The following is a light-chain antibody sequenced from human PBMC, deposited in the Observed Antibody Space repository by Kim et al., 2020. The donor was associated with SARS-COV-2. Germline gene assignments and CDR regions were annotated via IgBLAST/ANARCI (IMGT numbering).Light chain of an antibody. Sequence: DIVMTQSPESLAVSLGGGATINCKSSQTVLYSSTNKNYLAWYQQKPGQPPKLLIYWASTRESGVPDRFSGSGSGTDFTLTISSLQTEDVAVYYCQQYIGSHRTFGQGTQVDIK. CDR1: QTVLYSSTNKNY. CDR2: WAS. J-gene: IGKJ1*01. V-gene: IGKV4-1*01. CDR3: QQYIGSHRT.